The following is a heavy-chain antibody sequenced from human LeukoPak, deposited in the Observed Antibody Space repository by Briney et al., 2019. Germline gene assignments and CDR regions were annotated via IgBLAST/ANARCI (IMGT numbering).Heavy chain of an antibody. CDR3: ARLYQQSKWKYYYYHMDV. D-gene: IGHD1-1*01. CDR2: VFDSGST. Sequence: SQTLSLTCTVSGGSISSGDNYWSWIRQPPGRGLEWIGYVFDSGSTNYNPSLKSRVTISVDTSPKQFSLRLSSVTAADTAVYYCARLYQQSKWKYYYYHMDVWGKGAAVTVSS. J-gene: IGHJ6*03. CDR1: GGSISSGDNY. V-gene: IGHV4-61*08.